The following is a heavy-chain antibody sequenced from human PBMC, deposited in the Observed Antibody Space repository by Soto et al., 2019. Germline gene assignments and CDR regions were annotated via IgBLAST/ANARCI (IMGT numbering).Heavy chain of an antibody. CDR2: INPNSGGT. Sequence: ASGKVSCKASGYTFTGYYMHWVRQAPGQGLEWMGWINPNSGGTNYAQKFQGWVTMTRDTSISTAYMELSRLRSDDTAVYYCARDQNYDILTGPTPYYYYYGMDVWGQGTTVTVSS. CDR1: GYTFTGYY. CDR3: ARDQNYDILTGPTPYYYYYGMDV. D-gene: IGHD3-9*01. J-gene: IGHJ6*02. V-gene: IGHV1-2*04.